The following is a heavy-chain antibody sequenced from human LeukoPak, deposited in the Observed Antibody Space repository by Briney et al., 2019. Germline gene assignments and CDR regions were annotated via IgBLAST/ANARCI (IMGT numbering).Heavy chain of an antibody. Sequence: PSETLSLTCAVSGFSISSRNRWGWVRQPPGKGLGWIGHIFYSGDTYYSPSLKSRVTMSIDTSQNQFSLKLTSVTAVDTAVYFCARYGGDSDWYFDLWGRGTLVTVSS. CDR3: ARYGGDSDWYFDL. D-gene: IGHD4-23*01. J-gene: IGHJ2*01. V-gene: IGHV4-28*01. CDR2: IFYSGDT. CDR1: GFSISSRNR.